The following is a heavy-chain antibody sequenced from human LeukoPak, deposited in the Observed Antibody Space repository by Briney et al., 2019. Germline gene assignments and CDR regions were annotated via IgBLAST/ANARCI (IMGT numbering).Heavy chain of an antibody. CDR2: ISYDGSNK. CDR3: AKVTSGWYYYGMDV. V-gene: IGHV3-30*18. Sequence: GSLRLSCAASGFTFSSYGMHWVRQAPGKGLEWVAVISYDGSNKYYADSVKGRFTISRDNSKSTLYLQMNSLRAEDTAMYYCAKVTSGWYYYGMDVWGQGTTVTVSS. J-gene: IGHJ6*02. D-gene: IGHD6-19*01. CDR1: GFTFSSYG.